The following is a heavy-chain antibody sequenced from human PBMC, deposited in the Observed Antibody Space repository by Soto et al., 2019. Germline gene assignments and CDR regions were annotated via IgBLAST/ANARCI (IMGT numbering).Heavy chain of an antibody. CDR3: ARGRYCISTSCYSWFDP. Sequence: SVKLSCKDSGATYSTYAISWVRQAPSQGLEWMGGIIPIFGTANYAQKFQGRVTITADESTSTAYMELSSLRSEDTAVYYCARGRYCISTSCYSWFDPWGQGTLVTVSS. V-gene: IGHV1-69*13. CDR1: GATYSTYA. D-gene: IGHD2-2*02. CDR2: IIPIFGTA. J-gene: IGHJ5*02.